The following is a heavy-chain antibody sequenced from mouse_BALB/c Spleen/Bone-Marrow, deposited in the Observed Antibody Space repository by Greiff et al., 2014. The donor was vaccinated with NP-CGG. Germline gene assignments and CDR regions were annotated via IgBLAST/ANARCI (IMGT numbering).Heavy chain of an antibody. D-gene: IGHD2-3*01. CDR2: INPDSRTI. CDR3: ARNGYYGWIAY. V-gene: IGHV4-1*02. Sequence: EVKLQESGGGLVQPGGSLKLSCAASGFDISRYWMTWVRQAPGKGLEWIGEINPDSRTINYTPSLKDKFIISRDNAKNTLYLQMSIVRSEDTALYYCARNGYYGWIAYWGQGTLVTVSA. CDR1: GFDISRYW. J-gene: IGHJ3*01.